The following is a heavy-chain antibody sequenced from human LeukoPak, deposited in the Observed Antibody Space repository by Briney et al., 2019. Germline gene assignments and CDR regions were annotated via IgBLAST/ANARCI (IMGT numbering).Heavy chain of an antibody. Sequence: ASVKVSCKTSGFTFTGYYMHWVRQAPGQGLEWMGWINPNSGGTNYAQKFQGRVTMTRDTSISTAYMELSRLRSDDTAVYYCARGCSSTSCYVAFDYWGQGTLVTVSS. J-gene: IGHJ4*02. V-gene: IGHV1-2*02. D-gene: IGHD2-2*01. CDR2: INPNSGGT. CDR3: ARGCSSTSCYVAFDY. CDR1: GFTFTGYY.